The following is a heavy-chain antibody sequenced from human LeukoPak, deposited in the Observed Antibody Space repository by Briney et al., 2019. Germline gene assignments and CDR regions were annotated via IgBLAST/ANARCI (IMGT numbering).Heavy chain of an antibody. CDR2: ISGSGGST. D-gene: IGHD1-26*01. V-gene: IGHV3-23*01. J-gene: IGHJ4*02. CDR3: AKRGGSSNFDY. Sequence: HPGGSLRLSCEASGFTFSTFAMIWVRQAPGKGLEWVSAISGSGGSTYYADSVKGRFTISRDNSKNTLYLQMNSLRAEDTAVYYCAKRGGSSNFDYWGQGTLVTVSS. CDR1: GFTFSTFA.